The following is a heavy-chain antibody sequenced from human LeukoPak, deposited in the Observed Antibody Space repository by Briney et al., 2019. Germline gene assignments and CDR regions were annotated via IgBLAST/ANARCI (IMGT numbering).Heavy chain of an antibody. Sequence: GASVKVSCKASGYTFTSDGISWVRQARGQGLEWMGWISGFNGATNFAQKVQDRVTMTIDTSTSIVYMELRSLRFDDTAVYYCARDRSRAAHEYWGQGTLVTVSS. CDR3: ARDRSRAAHEY. V-gene: IGHV1-18*01. J-gene: IGHJ4*02. D-gene: IGHD2-15*01. CDR2: ISGFNGAT. CDR1: GYTFTSDG.